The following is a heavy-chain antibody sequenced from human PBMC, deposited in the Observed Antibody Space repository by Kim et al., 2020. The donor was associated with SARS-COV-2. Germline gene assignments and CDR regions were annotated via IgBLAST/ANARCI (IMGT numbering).Heavy chain of an antibody. D-gene: IGHD3-16*01. V-gene: IGHV4-39*07. CDR3: AREIPRSTTGDDAFDI. Sequence: PSLKNRVTIAVDTSKSKFSLKLSSVTAADTAVYYCAREIPRSTTGDDAFDIWGQGTMVTVSS. J-gene: IGHJ3*02.